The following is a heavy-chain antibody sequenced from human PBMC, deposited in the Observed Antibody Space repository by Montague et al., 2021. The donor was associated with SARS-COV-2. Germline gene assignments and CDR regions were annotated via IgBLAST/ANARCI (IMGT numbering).Heavy chain of an antibody. Sequence: SLRLSCAASGFSFIGYSMSLVRQTPGKGLELVSALRGSDGATFYADSVNGRFTISRDTSKNTLFLQMISLRADDSALYYCAKGAFSYGINIMDSWGQGTLVTVSS. D-gene: IGHD2-21*01. V-gene: IGHV3-23*01. CDR3: AKGAFSYGINIMDS. CDR1: GFSFIGYS. J-gene: IGHJ4*02. CDR2: LRGSDGAT.